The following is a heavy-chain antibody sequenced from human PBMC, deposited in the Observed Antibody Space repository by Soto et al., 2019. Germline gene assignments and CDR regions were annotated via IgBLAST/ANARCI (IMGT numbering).Heavy chain of an antibody. J-gene: IGHJ4*02. CDR3: ARHNYGSGSTYFDY. D-gene: IGHD3-10*01. CDR2: IYHSGST. V-gene: IGHV4-59*08. CDR1: GGSISSYY. Sequence: SETLSLTCTVSGGSISSYYWSWIRQPPGKGLEWIGYIYHSGSTYYNPSLKSRVTISVDTSKNQFSLKLNSMTAADTAVYYCARHNYGSGSTYFDYWGQGTLVTVSS.